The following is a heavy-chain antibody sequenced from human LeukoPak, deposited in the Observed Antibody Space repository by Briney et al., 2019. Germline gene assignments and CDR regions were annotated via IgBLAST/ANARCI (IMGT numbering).Heavy chain of an antibody. V-gene: IGHV1-2*02. J-gene: IGHJ4*02. CDR3: ARDRYGDGFAHFDY. D-gene: IGHD5-24*01. CDR2: ITPSDGA. Sequence: ASVQVSCMSSGYTFTAYAMHWVRQAPGQGLEWMGWITPSDGANYAQKFQGRVTMTRDTSMSTAYMDLNRLTSDDTAVYFCARDRYGDGFAHFDYWGQGTLVTVSS. CDR1: GYTFTAYA.